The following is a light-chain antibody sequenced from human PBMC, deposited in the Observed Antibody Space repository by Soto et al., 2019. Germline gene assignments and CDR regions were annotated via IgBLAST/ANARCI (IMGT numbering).Light chain of an antibody. V-gene: IGKV1-39*01. J-gene: IGKJ2*01. CDR1: QSISSY. Sequence: DIQMTQSPSSQSASVGDRVTITCRASQSISSYLNWYQQKPGKAPKLLIYAASSLQSGVPSRFSGSGSGTDFTLTISSLQPEDFATYYCQQSSSTPPTFGQGTKLEIK. CDR2: AAS. CDR3: QQSSSTPPT.